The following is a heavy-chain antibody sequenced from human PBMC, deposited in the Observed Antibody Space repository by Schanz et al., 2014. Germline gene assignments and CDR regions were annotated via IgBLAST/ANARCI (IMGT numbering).Heavy chain of an antibody. CDR1: GGTFSSDT. CDR2: IVPIAGIT. CDR3: ARGRGCTGGSCYSWFDL. J-gene: IGHJ5*02. Sequence: QVQLVHSEAEVKKPGSSVKVSCKASGGTFSSDTFSWVRQAPGQGLEWMGRIVPIAGITNYAQRFQGRVTITADKSSDTAYMELSSLRSEDTAVYYCARGRGCTGGSCYSWFDLWGQGTLVTVAS. V-gene: IGHV1-69*02. D-gene: IGHD2-15*01.